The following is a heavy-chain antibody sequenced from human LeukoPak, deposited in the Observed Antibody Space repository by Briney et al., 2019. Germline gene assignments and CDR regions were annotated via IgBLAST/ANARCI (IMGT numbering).Heavy chain of an antibody. Sequence: GASVKVSCKASGYTFTSYDINWVRQATGQGLEWMGWMNPNSGNTGYAQKFQGRVTMTRNTSISTAYMELSSLRSEDTAVYYCARGAYYYGSGSXYLLGYWGQGTLVTVSS. D-gene: IGHD3-10*01. CDR2: MNPNSGNT. CDR1: GYTFTSYD. J-gene: IGHJ4*02. V-gene: IGHV1-8*01. CDR3: ARGAYYYGSGSXYLLGY.